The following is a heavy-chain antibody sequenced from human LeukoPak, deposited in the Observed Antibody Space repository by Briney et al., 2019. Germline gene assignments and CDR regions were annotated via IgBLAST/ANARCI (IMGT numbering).Heavy chain of an antibody. Sequence: PGTSLRLSCAASGFTFSSYGMSWVRQAPGKGLEWVSANSGSGGSTYYADSVKGGFTISRDNSKNTLYLQMNSLRAEDTAVYYCAKDQVYYDSSGYPWYFDLWGRGTLVTVSS. J-gene: IGHJ2*01. V-gene: IGHV3-23*01. CDR1: GFTFSSYG. CDR3: AKDQVYYDSSGYPWYFDL. D-gene: IGHD3-22*01. CDR2: NSGSGGST.